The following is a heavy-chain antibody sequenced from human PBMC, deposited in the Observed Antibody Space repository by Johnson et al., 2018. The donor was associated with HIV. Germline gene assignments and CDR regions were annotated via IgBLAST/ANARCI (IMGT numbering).Heavy chain of an antibody. CDR1: GFTFSNYW. CDR2: IKQDGSEK. V-gene: IGHV3-7*01. CDR3: ARDLRWSYDAFDI. Sequence: EVQLVESGGGLVQPGGSLRLSCAASGFTFSNYWMSWVRQAPGKGLEWLANIKQDGSEKYYVDSVKGRFTISRDNAKNSLYLQMNSLRAEDTAVYYCARDLRWSYDAFDIWGQGTMVTVSS. J-gene: IGHJ3*02. D-gene: IGHD5-24*01.